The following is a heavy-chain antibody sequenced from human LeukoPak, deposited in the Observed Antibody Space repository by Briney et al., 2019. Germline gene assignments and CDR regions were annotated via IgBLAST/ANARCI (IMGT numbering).Heavy chain of an antibody. J-gene: IGHJ5*02. D-gene: IGHD3-3*01. Sequence: LRLSCAASGFTFSSYGMHWVRQAPGKGLEWVAVIWYDGSNKYYADSVKGRFTISRDNSKNTLYLQMNSLRAEDTAVYYCAKTEEEYYDFWSGYYTGFDPWGQGTLVTVSS. V-gene: IGHV3-33*06. CDR3: AKTEEEYYDFWSGYYTGFDP. CDR1: GFTFSSYG. CDR2: IWYDGSNK.